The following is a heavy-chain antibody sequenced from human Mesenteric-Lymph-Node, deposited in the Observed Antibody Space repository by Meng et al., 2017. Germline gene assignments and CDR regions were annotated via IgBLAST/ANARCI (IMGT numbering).Heavy chain of an antibody. V-gene: IGHV4-4*02. D-gene: IGHD1-26*01. J-gene: IGHJ4*02. CDR1: GGSISSSNW. CDR2: IYHSGIT. CDR3: TRSYIGAGGNFEY. Sequence: QVLLRDPGPGLVKPSGTLSLTCAVSGGSISSSNWWSWVRQPPGKGLEWIGKIYHSGITIYNPSLKSRVTMSVDNSKNQFSLKLNSMTAADTAVYYCTRSYIGAGGNFEYWGQGTLVTVSS.